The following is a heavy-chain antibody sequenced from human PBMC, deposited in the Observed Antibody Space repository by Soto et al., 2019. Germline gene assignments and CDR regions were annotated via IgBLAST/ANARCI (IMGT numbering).Heavy chain of an antibody. Sequence: QVQLVESGGGVVQPGRSLRLSCAASGFTFSSYGMHWVRQAPGKGLEWGAVIWYDGSNKYYADSVKGRFTISRDNSKNTLYLEMSSLRAEDTAVYYCARESVRSGALDYWGQGSLVTVSS. CDR2: IWYDGSNK. V-gene: IGHV3-33*01. J-gene: IGHJ4*02. D-gene: IGHD3-10*01. CDR1: GFTFSSYG. CDR3: ARESVRSGALDY.